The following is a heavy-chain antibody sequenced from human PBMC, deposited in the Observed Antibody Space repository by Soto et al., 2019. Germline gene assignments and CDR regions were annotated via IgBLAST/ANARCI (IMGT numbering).Heavy chain of an antibody. Sequence: PGESLKISCQGSGYSFTSYWIGWVRQMPGKGLEWMGIIYPGDSDTRYSPSFQGQVTISADKSISTAYLQWSSLKASDTAMYYCASQVRVEARPTEYFDYWGQGTLVTVSS. D-gene: IGHD6-6*01. J-gene: IGHJ4*02. CDR1: GYSFTSYW. CDR3: ASQVRVEARPTEYFDY. CDR2: IYPGDSDT. V-gene: IGHV5-51*01.